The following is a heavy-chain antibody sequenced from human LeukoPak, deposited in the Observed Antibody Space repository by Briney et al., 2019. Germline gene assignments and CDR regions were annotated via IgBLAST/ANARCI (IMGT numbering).Heavy chain of an antibody. CDR1: GFTFDDYA. Sequence: PGGSLRLSCAASGFTFDDYAMHWVRQAPGKGLEWVSLISWDGGSTYYADSVKGRFTISRDNSKNSLYLQMNSLRAEDTALYYCAKGYIVGATMEAFDIWGQGTMVTVSS. CDR2: ISWDGGST. J-gene: IGHJ3*02. V-gene: IGHV3-43D*03. D-gene: IGHD1-26*01. CDR3: AKGYIVGATMEAFDI.